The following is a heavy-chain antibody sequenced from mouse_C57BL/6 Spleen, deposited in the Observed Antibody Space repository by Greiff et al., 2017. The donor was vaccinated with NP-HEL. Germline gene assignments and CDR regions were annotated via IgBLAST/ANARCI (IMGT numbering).Heavy chain of an antibody. J-gene: IGHJ3*01. D-gene: IGHD1-1*01. V-gene: IGHV1-50*01. CDR1: GYTFTSYW. CDR3: ARRDGSSLWFAY. CDR2: IDPSDSYT. Sequence: QVQLQQPGAELVKPGASVKLSCKASGYTFTSYWMQWVKQRPGQGLEWIGEIDPSDSYTNYNQKFKGKSTLTVDKSSSTAYMQLSSLTSEDSAVYYCARRDGSSLWFAYWGQGTLVTVSA.